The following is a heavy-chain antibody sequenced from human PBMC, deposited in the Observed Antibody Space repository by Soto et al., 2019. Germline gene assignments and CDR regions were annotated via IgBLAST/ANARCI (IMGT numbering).Heavy chain of an antibody. V-gene: IGHV1-18*01. CDR1: GYTFTYHG. D-gene: IGHD5-12*01. J-gene: IGHJ6*02. CDR3: VRRNRPGNSGYDPWYYYGVDV. CDR2: ISGYTGNA. Sequence: ASVKVSCKASGYTFTYHGITWVRQAPGQGLEWMGWISGYTGNADYAQRFQGRGIMTTDTSTSTAYMEVRSLRSDDTAVYYCVRRNRPGNSGYDPWYYYGVDVWGQGTTVTVSS.